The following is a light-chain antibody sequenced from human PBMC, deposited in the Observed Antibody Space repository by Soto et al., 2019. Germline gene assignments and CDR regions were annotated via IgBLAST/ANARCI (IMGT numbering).Light chain of an antibody. CDR2: EVS. J-gene: IGLJ1*01. V-gene: IGLV2-8*01. Sequence: QSVLTQPPSASGSPGHSVTISCTGTSSDVGGYNYVSWYQQYPGKAPKLMISEVSKRPSGVPDRFSGSKSGNTASLTVSGLQAEDEADYYCSSYAGSNNFVFRTGTKVPVL. CDR1: SSDVGGYNY. CDR3: SSYAGSNNFV.